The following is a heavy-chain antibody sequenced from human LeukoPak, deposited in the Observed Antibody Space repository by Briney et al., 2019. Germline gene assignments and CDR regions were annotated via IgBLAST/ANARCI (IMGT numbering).Heavy chain of an antibody. CDR1: GFTSSSYV. CDR3: AKKEAMIRGVPYYYDF. CDR2: ISGSGDDT. D-gene: IGHD3-10*01. Sequence: PGGSLRLSCSASGFTSSSYVMTWVRQAPGQGLEWVSAISGSGDDTYYADSVKGRFTISRDNSKNTLYLQMNSLRAEDTAVYYCAKKEAMIRGVPYYYDFWGQGTLVTVSS. V-gene: IGHV3-23*01. J-gene: IGHJ4*02.